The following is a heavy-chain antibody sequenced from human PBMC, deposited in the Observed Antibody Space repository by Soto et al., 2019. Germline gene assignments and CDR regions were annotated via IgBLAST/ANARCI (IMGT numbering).Heavy chain of an antibody. D-gene: IGHD6-6*01. V-gene: IGHV3-23*01. J-gene: IGHJ4*02. Sequence: EVQLLESGGGLVQPGGSLRLSCAASGFTFSSYAMSWVRQAPGKGLEWVSAISGSGGSTYYADSVKGRFTISRDNAKNTLYLQMNSLIAEDTAVYYCASVRSRSIAVRFHFDYWGQGTLVTVSS. CDR3: ASVRSRSIAVRFHFDY. CDR2: ISGSGGST. CDR1: GFTFSSYA.